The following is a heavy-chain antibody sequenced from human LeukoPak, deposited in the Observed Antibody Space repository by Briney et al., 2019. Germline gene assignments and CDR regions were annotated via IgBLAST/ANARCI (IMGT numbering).Heavy chain of an antibody. CDR2: ISDTGDNT. CDR3: ARDRGMRNWFDP. D-gene: IGHD3-10*01. CDR1: GFTFSSYV. J-gene: IGHJ5*02. Sequence: GGTLRLSCAASGFTFSSYVMNWVRQAPGKGLEWVSSISDTGDNTYYADSVKGRFTVSRDNSKNTLYLQMNSLRAEDTAVYYCARDRGMRNWFDPWGQGTLVTVSS. V-gene: IGHV3-23*01.